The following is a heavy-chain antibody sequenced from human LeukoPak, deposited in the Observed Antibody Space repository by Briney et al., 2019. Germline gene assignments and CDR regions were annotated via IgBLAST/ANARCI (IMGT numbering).Heavy chain of an antibody. CDR3: ARGGGYSSGWQ. D-gene: IGHD6-19*01. Sequence: SETLSLTCSVSGDSISSSNFHWSWIRQPPGKGLEWIGEINHSGSTNYNPSLKSRVTISVDTSKNQFSLKLSSVTAADTAVYYCARGGGYSSGWQWGQGTLVTVSS. CDR2: INHSGST. V-gene: IGHV4-39*07. J-gene: IGHJ4*02. CDR1: GDSISSSNFH.